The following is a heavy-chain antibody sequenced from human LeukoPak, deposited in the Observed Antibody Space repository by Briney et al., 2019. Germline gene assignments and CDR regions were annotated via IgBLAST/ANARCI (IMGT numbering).Heavy chain of an antibody. D-gene: IGHD6-13*01. CDR1: GFTFSSYG. CDR3: ASYRAAGFDP. V-gene: IGHV3-30*02. Sequence: GGSLRLSCAASGFTFSSYGMHWIRQAPGKGLERVAFIRYDGSNKYYADSVKGRFTISRDNSKNTLYLQMNSLRAEDTAVYYCASYRAAGFDPWGQGTLVTVSS. CDR2: IRYDGSNK. J-gene: IGHJ5*02.